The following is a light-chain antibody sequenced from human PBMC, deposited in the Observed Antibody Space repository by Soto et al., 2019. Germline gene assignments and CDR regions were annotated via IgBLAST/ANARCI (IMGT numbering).Light chain of an antibody. J-gene: IGKJ1*01. V-gene: IGKV3-15*01. CDR3: QQYNNWPRT. Sequence: EIVLTHSPATLSVRPHARDSLXLRPSQSVNSNLAWYQQRRGQAPRLLIYGASTRATGISARFSGSGSGTEFTLTISSLQSEDFAVYYCQQYNNWPRTFGRGTKVDI. CDR1: QSVNSN. CDR2: GAS.